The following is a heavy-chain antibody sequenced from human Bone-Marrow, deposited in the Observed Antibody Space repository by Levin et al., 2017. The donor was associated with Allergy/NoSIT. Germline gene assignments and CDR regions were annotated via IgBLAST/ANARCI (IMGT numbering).Heavy chain of an antibody. D-gene: IGHD5-12*01. CDR1: GFIFSAYW. CDR3: ARDSADPISGKSAFYF. V-gene: IGHV3-74*03. Sequence: PGGSLRLSCAASGFIFSAYWMHWVRQVPGKGPVWVSRISGYGSRTEYADSVKGRFTVSRDNAKNTLDLQMSSLRAEDTGVYYCARDSADPISGKSAFYFWGQGTLVTVSS. J-gene: IGHJ4*02. CDR2: ISGYGSRT.